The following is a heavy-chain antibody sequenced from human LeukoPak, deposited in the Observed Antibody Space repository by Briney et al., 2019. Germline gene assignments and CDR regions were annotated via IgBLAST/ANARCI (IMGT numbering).Heavy chain of an antibody. CDR1: EFTFSSYA. Sequence: GGSLRLSCAASEFTFSSYAMSWVRQAPGKGLEWVSGISGGGGSTYYADSVKGRFTISRDNSKNTLFLQMNSLRAEDTAVYYCAKAYCIRTACYTRDAVDIWGQGTMVTVSS. CDR3: AKAYCIRTACYTRDAVDI. J-gene: IGHJ3*02. V-gene: IGHV3-23*01. CDR2: ISGGGGST. D-gene: IGHD2-2*02.